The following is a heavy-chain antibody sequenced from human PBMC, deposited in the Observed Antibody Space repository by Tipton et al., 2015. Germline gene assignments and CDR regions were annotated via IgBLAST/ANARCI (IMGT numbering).Heavy chain of an antibody. V-gene: IGHV4-39*07. J-gene: IGHJ3*02. CDR1: GGSISSGGYY. D-gene: IGHD2-15*01. CDR2: INHSGST. CDR3: AREKIVVVEPGAFDI. Sequence: TLSLTCTVSGGSISSGGYYWSWIRQPPGKGLEWIGEINHSGSTNYNPSLKSRVTISVDTSKNQFSLKLSSVTAADTAVYYCAREKIVVVEPGAFDIWGQGTMVTVSS.